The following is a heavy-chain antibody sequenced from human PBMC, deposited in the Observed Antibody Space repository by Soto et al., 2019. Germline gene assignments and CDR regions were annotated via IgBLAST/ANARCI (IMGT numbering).Heavy chain of an antibody. Sequence: SVKVSCKASGGTFSSYAISWVRQAPGQGLEWMGGIIPIFGTANYAQKFQGRVTITADESTSTAYMELSSLRSEDTVVYYCARDYEGIRNKKAAPWFGAGMGYWGQGTLVTVSS. CDR3: ARDYEGIRNKKAAPWFGAGMGY. CDR2: IIPIFGTA. CDR1: GGTFSSYA. D-gene: IGHD3-10*01. V-gene: IGHV1-69*13. J-gene: IGHJ4*02.